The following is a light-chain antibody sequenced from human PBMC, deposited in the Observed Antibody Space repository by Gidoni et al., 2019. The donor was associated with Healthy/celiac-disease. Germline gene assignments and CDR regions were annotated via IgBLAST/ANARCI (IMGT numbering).Light chain of an antibody. V-gene: IGLV5-45*03. J-gene: IGLJ3*02. CDR1: SRINVGTYR. CDR3: MIWHSSAWV. CDR2: YKSDSDN. Sequence: QAVLTQPSSLSASPGASASLTCTLRSRINVGTYRIYWYQQKPGSPPQFLLRYKSDSDNQQGSGVPSRFSGSKDASANAGILLISGLQSEDEADYYCMIWHSSAWVFGGGTKLTVL.